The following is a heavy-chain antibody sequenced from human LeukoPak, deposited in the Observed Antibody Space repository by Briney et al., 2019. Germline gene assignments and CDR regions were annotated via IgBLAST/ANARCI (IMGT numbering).Heavy chain of an antibody. CDR1: GFTFSSYA. V-gene: IGHV3-23*01. CDR2: ISSSADST. Sequence: PGGSLRLSCAAPGFTFSSYAMSWVRQAPGKGLAWVSVISSSADSTYYADSVKGRFTISRDNSKNTLYLQMNNLRAEDTAVYYCAKPLEKYTYGGNFDYWGQGLLVTVSS. D-gene: IGHD4-23*01. J-gene: IGHJ4*02. CDR3: AKPLEKYTYGGNFDY.